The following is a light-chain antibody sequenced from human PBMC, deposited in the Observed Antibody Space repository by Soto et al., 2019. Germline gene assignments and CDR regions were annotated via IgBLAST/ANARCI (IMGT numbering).Light chain of an antibody. CDR2: DAS. CDR1: QSVSSY. Sequence: EIVLTQSPATLSLSPGERATLSCRASQSVSSYLAWYQQKPGQAPRLLIYDASNRATGIPARFSGGGSGTEFTHTISSLETEDFAVYYCQQRFNWPRFTFGQGTKLEIK. V-gene: IGKV3-11*01. J-gene: IGKJ2*01. CDR3: QQRFNWPRFT.